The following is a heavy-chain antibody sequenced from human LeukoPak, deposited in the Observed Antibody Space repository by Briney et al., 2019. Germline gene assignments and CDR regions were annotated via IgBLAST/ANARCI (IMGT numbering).Heavy chain of an antibody. CDR1: GFTFSAYS. V-gene: IGHV3-21*01. J-gene: IGHJ6*02. Sequence: GGPLRLSCAASGFTFSAYSMNWVRQVPGKGLEWVSSIIRCSNFIYYADSLRGLFNICRDNAKNSLYLQMDRLTVEDTAVYYCARAKYCSGAACFSYYCYGMDVWGQGTTVTVSS. CDR2: IIRCSNFI. CDR3: ARAKYCSGAACFSYYCYGMDV. D-gene: IGHD2-15*01.